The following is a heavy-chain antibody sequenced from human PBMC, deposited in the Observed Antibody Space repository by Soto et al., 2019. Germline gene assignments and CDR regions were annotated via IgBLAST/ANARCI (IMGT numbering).Heavy chain of an antibody. CDR1: GYTFTSYG. CDR3: ARAPSYGDYARGTYYYDDGMDV. J-gene: IGHJ6*02. V-gene: IGHV1-18*01. CDR2: ISAYNGNT. Sequence: QVQLVQSGAEVKKPGASVKVSCKASGYTFTSYGISWVRQAPGQGLEWMGWISAYNGNTNYAQKLQGRVTMTTDTPTITAYMELRSLRPDDSAVYYCARAPSYGDYARGTYYYDDGMDVWGQGTTVTVSS. D-gene: IGHD4-17*01.